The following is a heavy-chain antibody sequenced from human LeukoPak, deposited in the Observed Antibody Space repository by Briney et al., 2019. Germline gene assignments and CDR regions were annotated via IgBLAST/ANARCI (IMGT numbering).Heavy chain of an antibody. CDR3: ARYYRLDY. Sequence: GRSLRLSCAASGFTFNNYAMHWVRQAPGKGLEWVAVISYDGSNKYYADSVKGRFTISRDNSKNTLYLQTNSLRAEDTAVYYCARYYRLDYWGQGTLVTVSS. CDR2: ISYDGSNK. J-gene: IGHJ4*02. CDR1: GFTFNNYA. V-gene: IGHV3-30*04. D-gene: IGHD3-10*01.